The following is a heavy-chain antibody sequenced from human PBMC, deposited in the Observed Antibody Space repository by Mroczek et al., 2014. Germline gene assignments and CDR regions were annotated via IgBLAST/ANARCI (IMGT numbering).Heavy chain of an antibody. CDR1: GFTFGDYA. Sequence: LVEVWGGLVQPGRSLRLSCTASGFTFGDYAMSWFRQAPGKGLEWVGFIRSKAYGGTTEYAASVKGRFTISRDDSKSIAYLQMNSLKTEDTAVYYCTRDLDDSSGYHPGDRGEYFQHWGQGTLVTVSS. CDR3: TRDLDDSSGYHPGDRGEYFQH. J-gene: IGHJ1*01. D-gene: IGHD3-22*01. CDR2: IRSKAYGGTT. V-gene: IGHV3-49*03.